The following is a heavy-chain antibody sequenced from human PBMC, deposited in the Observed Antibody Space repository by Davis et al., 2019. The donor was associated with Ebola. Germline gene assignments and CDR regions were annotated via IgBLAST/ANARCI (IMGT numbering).Heavy chain of an antibody. D-gene: IGHD3-22*01. CDR1: GFTFSNYG. V-gene: IGHV3-30*03. CDR2: ISHDGRNI. CDR3: ARKGDSSGYFWYYFDY. Sequence: GGSLRLSCAASGFTFSNYGMNWVRQAPGKGLEWIAFISHDGRNIPYAGSVWGRFTISRDNSKNTLYLQMNSLRAEDTAVYYCARKGDSSGYFWYYFDYWGQGTLVTVSS. J-gene: IGHJ4*02.